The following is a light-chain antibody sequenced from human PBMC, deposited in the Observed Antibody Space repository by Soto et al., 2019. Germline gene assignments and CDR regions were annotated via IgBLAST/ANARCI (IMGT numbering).Light chain of an antibody. CDR1: QSITGW. CDR3: QQHYTYPIT. Sequence: DIQMTQSPSTLSASVGDRITITCRASQSITGWLAWYQQQPGKAPKLLIYKASSLESGVPSRFRGSGSGTEFTLTISSLQPDDFETYYCQQHYTYPITFGQGTRLEIK. V-gene: IGKV1-5*03. CDR2: KAS. J-gene: IGKJ5*01.